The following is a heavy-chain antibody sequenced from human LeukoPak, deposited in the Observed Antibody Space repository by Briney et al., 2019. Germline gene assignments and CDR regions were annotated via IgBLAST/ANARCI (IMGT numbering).Heavy chain of an antibody. V-gene: IGHV3-33*01. CDR3: ARDHDQYSNGF. D-gene: IGHD5-18*01. Sequence: GGSLRLSCAASGFTFSSYGMHWVSQAPGKGLEWVAVIWYDGSDKYYADSVKGRFTISRDNSRNTLYLQMNSLRVEDTAVYYCARDHDQYSNGFWGQGTLVTVSS. CDR2: IWYDGSDK. CDR1: GFTFSSYG. J-gene: IGHJ4*02.